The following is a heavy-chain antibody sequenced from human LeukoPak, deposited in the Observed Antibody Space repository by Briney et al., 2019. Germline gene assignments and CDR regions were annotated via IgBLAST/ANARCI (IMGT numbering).Heavy chain of an antibody. D-gene: IGHD3-22*01. V-gene: IGHV1-46*01. Sequence: GASVKVSCKASGYTFTSYYMHWVRQAPGQGLEWMGIINPSGGSTSYAQKFQGRVTMTRDTSTSTVYMELSSLRSEDTAVYYCARDGSYYYDSSGYGDFDYWGQGTLVTVSS. CDR3: ARDGSYYYDSSGYGDFDY. CDR1: GYTFTSYY. J-gene: IGHJ4*02. CDR2: INPSGGST.